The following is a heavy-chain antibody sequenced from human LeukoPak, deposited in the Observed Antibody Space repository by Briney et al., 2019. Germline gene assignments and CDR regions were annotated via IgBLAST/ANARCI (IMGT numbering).Heavy chain of an antibody. D-gene: IGHD6-13*01. V-gene: IGHV3-23*01. J-gene: IGHJ4*02. CDR1: GFTFSSYA. Sequence: PGGSLRLSCAASGFTFSSYAMSWVRQAAGKGLEWVSGISGSGSGTYYPDSVKGRFTISRDNSKNTLYLQMNSLRAEHTAVYYCAKGGIAAAGTSFYFDYWGQGTLVTVSS. CDR2: ISGSGSGT. CDR3: AKGGIAAAGTSFYFDY.